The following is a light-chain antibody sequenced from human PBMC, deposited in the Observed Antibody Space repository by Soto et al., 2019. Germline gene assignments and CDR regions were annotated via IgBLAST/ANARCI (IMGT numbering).Light chain of an antibody. CDR1: SSDVGGYNY. CDR3: SSYTSSSTPLYV. CDR2: DVS. Sequence: QSVLTQPASVSGSHGQSITISCTGTSSDVGGYNYVSWYQQHPGKAPKLMIYDVSNRPSGVSNRFSGSKSGNTASLTISVLQAEDEADYYCSSYTSSSTPLYVFGTGTKVTVL. J-gene: IGLJ1*01. V-gene: IGLV2-14*01.